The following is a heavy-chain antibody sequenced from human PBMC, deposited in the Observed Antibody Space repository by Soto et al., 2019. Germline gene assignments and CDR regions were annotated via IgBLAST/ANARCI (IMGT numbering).Heavy chain of an antibody. CDR3: ARSSSIAARIPRAGANYFPY. D-gene: IGHD6-6*01. CDR1: AGMLRRYY. J-gene: IGHJ4*02. CDR2: INHSGST. Sequence: TNGVSAGMLRRYYWRWCRHLLGKGLEWIGEINHSGSTNYNPSLKSRVTISVDTSKNQFSLKLSSVTAADTAVYYCARSSSIAARIPRAGANYFPYWGQGTLVTV. V-gene: IGHV4-34*01.